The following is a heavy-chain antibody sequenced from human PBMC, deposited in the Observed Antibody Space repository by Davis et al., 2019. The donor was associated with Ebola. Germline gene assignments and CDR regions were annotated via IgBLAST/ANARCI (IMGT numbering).Heavy chain of an antibody. J-gene: IGHJ6*03. V-gene: IGHV4-34*01. Sequence: GSLRLSCAASGFTFSSYSMNWVRQAPGKGLEWIGEINPSGDTNYNPSLEGRVAISVDTSNKHFSLRLTSVTAADTALYFCARGRQRLGGTFSVTGGYSYYYMDVWGQGTAVTVSS. CDR1: GFTFSSYS. CDR3: ARGRQRLGGTFSVTGGYSYYYMDV. CDR2: INPSGDT. D-gene: IGHD1-26*01.